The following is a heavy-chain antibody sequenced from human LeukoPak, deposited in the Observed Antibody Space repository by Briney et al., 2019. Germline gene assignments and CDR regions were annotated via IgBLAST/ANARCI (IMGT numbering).Heavy chain of an antibody. V-gene: IGHV3-33*08. J-gene: IGHJ5*02. Sequence: PGGPLRLSCAASGLIFGSYCMHWVRQAPGKGLDWVADVWNDGHKEYYADSVKGRFTISRDNSKNMLYLQMNSLRVEDTAVYYCVRDVNGDGTVGWFDPWGQGTLVIVSS. D-gene: IGHD3-10*01. CDR3: VRDVNGDGTVGWFDP. CDR2: VWNDGHKE. CDR1: GLIFGSYC.